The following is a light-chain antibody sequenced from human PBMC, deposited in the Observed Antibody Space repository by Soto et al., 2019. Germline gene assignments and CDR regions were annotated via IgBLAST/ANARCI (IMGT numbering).Light chain of an antibody. J-gene: IGKJ1*01. Sequence: DIQLTQSPSPLSATVGDRVTITCRASRRIINWLAWYQQKSGKGPKLLIYKAANLQTGVPSRFSGSGYGTEFTLTISSLQSDDVATYYCQQYSDHWTFGQGTKVEIK. CDR2: KAA. CDR1: RRIINW. V-gene: IGKV1-5*03. CDR3: QQYSDHWT.